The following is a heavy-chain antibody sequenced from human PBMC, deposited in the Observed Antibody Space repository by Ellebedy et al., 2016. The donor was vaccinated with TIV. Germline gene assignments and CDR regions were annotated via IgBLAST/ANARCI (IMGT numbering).Heavy chain of an antibody. D-gene: IGHD6-19*01. CDR1: GFTFSSYA. V-gene: IGHV3-23*01. J-gene: IGHJ4*02. CDR2: ISGSCDSP. Sequence: GESLKISCAASGFTFSSYAMSWVRQAPGKGLEWFSAISGSCDSPHYADSVKVRFTISRDTSKNTLYLQMNSLRVEDTAVYYCVGRPQSSGWYGPFDYWGQGTLVTVSS. CDR3: VGRPQSSGWYGPFDY.